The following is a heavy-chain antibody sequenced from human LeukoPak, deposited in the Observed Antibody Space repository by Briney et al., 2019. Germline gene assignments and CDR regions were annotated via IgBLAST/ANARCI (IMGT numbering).Heavy chain of an antibody. CDR1: GFTVSSNY. J-gene: IGHJ4*02. CDR2: ISGSGGST. Sequence: PGGSLRLSCAASGFTVSSNYMSWVRQAPGKGLEWVSAISGSGGSTYYADSVKGRFTISRDNSKNTLYLQMNSLRAEDTAVYYCAKVLWFGEYYFDYWGQGTLVTVSS. D-gene: IGHD3-10*01. V-gene: IGHV3-23*01. CDR3: AKVLWFGEYYFDY.